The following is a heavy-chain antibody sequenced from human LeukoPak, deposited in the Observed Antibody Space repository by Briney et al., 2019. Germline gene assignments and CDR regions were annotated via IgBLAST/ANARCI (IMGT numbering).Heavy chain of an antibody. Sequence: GGSLSLSCTASGFTFSSYAMSWVRQPPGKGQEWVSTISGSGGSTYYADSVKGRFTISRDKSKNTLYLQMISLRAADTAVYYCATDARYSGSYYFDYWGQGTLVTVSS. V-gene: IGHV3-23*01. CDR2: ISGSGGST. CDR1: GFTFSSYA. CDR3: ATDARYSGSYYFDY. D-gene: IGHD1-26*01. J-gene: IGHJ4*02.